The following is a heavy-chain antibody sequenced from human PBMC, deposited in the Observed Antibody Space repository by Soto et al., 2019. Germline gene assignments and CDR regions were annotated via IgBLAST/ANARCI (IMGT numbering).Heavy chain of an antibody. CDR3: AKVRSGSYYGFDY. CDR2: KSYDGSNK. D-gene: IGHD1-26*01. Sequence: QVQLVESGGGVVQPGRSLRLSCAASGFTFSSYGMHWVRQAPGKGLEWVAVKSYDGSNKYYADSVKGRFTISRDNSKNTLYLQMNSLRAEDTAVYYCAKVRSGSYYGFDYWGQGTLVTVSS. CDR1: GFTFSSYG. V-gene: IGHV3-30*18. J-gene: IGHJ4*02.